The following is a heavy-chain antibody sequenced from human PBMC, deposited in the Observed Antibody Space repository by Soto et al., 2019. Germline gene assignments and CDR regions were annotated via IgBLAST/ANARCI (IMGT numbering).Heavy chain of an antibody. CDR2: ISYDGSNK. CDR3: ARDLSSGWSFYFDY. CDR1: GFTFSSYA. Sequence: GGSLRLSCAASGFTFSSYAIHWVRQAPGKGLEWVAVISYDGSNKYYADSVKGRFTISRDISKTTLYLQMNSLRAEYTAVYYCARDLSSGWSFYFDYWGQGTLVTVSS. J-gene: IGHJ4*02. V-gene: IGHV3-30-3*01. D-gene: IGHD6-19*01.